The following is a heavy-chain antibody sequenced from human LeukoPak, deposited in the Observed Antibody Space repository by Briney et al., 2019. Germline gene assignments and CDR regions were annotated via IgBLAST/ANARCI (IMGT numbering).Heavy chain of an antibody. CDR3: AKDRGIISDY. J-gene: IGHJ4*02. Sequence: GGWLRLTCAPSGFTFSNYGMSWVRQAPGKGLEWVLSISGSGDSTYYADSVKGRFTISRDNSKNTLYLQMNSLRAEETAVYYCAKDRGIISDYWGQGTLVTVSS. V-gene: IGHV3-23*01. CDR2: ISGSGDST. D-gene: IGHD3-10*01. CDR1: GFTFSNYG.